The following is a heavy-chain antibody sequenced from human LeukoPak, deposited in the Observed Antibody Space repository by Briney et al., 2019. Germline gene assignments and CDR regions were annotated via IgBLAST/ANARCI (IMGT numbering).Heavy chain of an antibody. J-gene: IGHJ1*01. CDR1: GGSISSGDYY. CDR3: ARGYLSVVVAATPPKYFQH. CDR2: IYYRGST. D-gene: IGHD2-15*01. V-gene: IGHV4-30-4*01. Sequence: KSSETLSLTCTVSGGSISSGDYYWNWIRQPPGKGLEWIGYIYYRGSTFYNPSLQSRVTISVDTSKNQFSLKLSSVPAADTAVYYCARGYLSVVVAATPPKYFQHWGQGTLVTVSS.